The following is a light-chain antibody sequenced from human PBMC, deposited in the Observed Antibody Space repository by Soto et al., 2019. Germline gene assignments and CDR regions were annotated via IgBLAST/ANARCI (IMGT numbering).Light chain of an antibody. CDR3: QQANSFPLT. CDR1: QAISSR. Sequence: DLQMTQSPSSVSASLGDRVTITCRASQAISSRLAWYQQKPGKAAKLLIYAASSLQSGVPSRFSGSGSGTDFTLTIGSLQPEDFATYYCQQANSFPLTFGGGTMVEIK. J-gene: IGKJ4*01. V-gene: IGKV1-12*01. CDR2: AAS.